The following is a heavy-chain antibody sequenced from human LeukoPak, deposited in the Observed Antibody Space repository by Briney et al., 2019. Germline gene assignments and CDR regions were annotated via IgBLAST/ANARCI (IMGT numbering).Heavy chain of an antibody. CDR2: ISSSSSYI. CDR3: ARVPYTSSRSGRPYYYGMDV. V-gene: IGHV3-21*01. J-gene: IGHJ6*02. Sequence: GGSLRLSCAASGFTFSSYSMNWVRQAPGKGLEWVSSISSSSSYIYYADSVKGRFTISRDNAKNSLYLQMNSLRAEDTAVYYCARVPYTSSRSGRPYYYGMDVWGQGTTVIVSS. CDR1: GFTFSSYS. D-gene: IGHD6-13*01.